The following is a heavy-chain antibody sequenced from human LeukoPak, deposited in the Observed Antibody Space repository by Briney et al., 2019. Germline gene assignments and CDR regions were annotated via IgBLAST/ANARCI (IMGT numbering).Heavy chain of an antibody. CDR2: IYWDDDK. CDR1: GFSLITSGVG. D-gene: IGHD2-15*01. Sequence: SGPTLVNPTQTLTLTCTFSGFSLITSGVGVGWIRQPPGKALEWLALIYWDDDKRYSPSLKNRLSITKDTSKNQVVLTMTNMDPVDTATYYCAHSLCNGGSCYSGFDFWGQGTLVTVSS. CDR3: AHSLCNGGSCYSGFDF. V-gene: IGHV2-5*02. J-gene: IGHJ4*02.